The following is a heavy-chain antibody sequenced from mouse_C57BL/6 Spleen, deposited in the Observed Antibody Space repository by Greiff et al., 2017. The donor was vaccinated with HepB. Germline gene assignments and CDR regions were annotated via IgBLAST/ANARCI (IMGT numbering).Heavy chain of an antibody. CDR3: ARDEGIYDGYSLAY. Sequence: EVKLMESGPGLVKPSQSLSLTCSVTGYSITSGYYWNWIRQFPGNKLEWMGYISYDGSNNYNPSLKNRISITRDTSKNQFFLKLNSVTTEDTATYYCARDEGIYDGYSLAYWGQGTLVTVSA. CDR2: ISYDGSN. CDR1: GYSITSGYY. V-gene: IGHV3-6*01. D-gene: IGHD2-3*01. J-gene: IGHJ3*01.